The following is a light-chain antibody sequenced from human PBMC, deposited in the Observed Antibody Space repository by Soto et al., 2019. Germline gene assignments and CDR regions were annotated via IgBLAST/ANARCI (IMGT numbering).Light chain of an antibody. V-gene: IGLV2-14*01. Sequence: QSVLTQPASVSGSPGQSITISCTGTRSDIGSYYYVSWYQQQHPGKAPKLLIYEVTNRPSGVSYRFSGSKSGNTASLTISGLQAEDEADYYCSSYTSSRSRIFGGGTKLTVL. CDR2: EVT. J-gene: IGLJ2*01. CDR3: SSYTSSRSRI. CDR1: RSDIGSYYY.